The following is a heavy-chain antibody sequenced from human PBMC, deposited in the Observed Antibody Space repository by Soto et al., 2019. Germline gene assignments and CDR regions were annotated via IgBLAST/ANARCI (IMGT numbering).Heavy chain of an antibody. J-gene: IGHJ4*02. CDR2: IYYSGTT. V-gene: IGHV4-59*01. Sequence: SETLSLTCSVSGGSISYYYWSWIRQSPGKGLEWIGYIYYSGTTNYNPSLKSRVTISIDTSNNHLSLKLTSVTAADTAVYYCAKDLLVSPYYDSSGYGFDYWGQGTLVTVSS. D-gene: IGHD3-22*01. CDR3: AKDLLVSPYYDSSGYGFDY. CDR1: GGSISYYY.